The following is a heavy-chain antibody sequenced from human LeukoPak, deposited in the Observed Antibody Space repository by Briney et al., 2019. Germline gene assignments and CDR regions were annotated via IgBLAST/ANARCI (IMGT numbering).Heavy chain of an antibody. V-gene: IGHV1-46*01. D-gene: IGHD3-3*01. CDR1: GYSLTTYY. J-gene: IGHJ5*02. CDR3: ARVFGGSVNEPPQPWFDP. Sequence: ASVTVSCKASGYSLTTYYMHWVRQAPGQGLEWMGIINPSGGSTSYAQKFQGRVTMTRDTSTSTVYMELSSLRSEDTAVYYCARVFGGSVNEPPQPWFDPWGQGTLVTVSS. CDR2: INPSGGST.